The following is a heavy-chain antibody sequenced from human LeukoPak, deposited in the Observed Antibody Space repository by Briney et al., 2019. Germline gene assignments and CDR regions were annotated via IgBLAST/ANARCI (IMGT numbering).Heavy chain of an antibody. CDR1: GFTFSSYA. CDR2: ISGSGGST. Sequence: PGGSLRLSCAASGFTFSSYAMSWVRQAPGKGLEWVSGISGSGGSTYYADSVKGRFTISRDNSKNTLYLQMNSLRAEDTAVYYCAKTRPRLGYFDGWPAPQDAFDIWGQGTMVTVSS. V-gene: IGHV3-23*01. D-gene: IGHD3-9*01. CDR3: AKTRPRLGYFDGWPAPQDAFDI. J-gene: IGHJ3*02.